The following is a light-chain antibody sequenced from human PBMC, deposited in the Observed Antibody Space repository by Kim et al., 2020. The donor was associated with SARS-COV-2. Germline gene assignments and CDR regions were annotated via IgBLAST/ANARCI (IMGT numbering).Light chain of an antibody. V-gene: IGLV3-1*01. Sequence: SYELTQPPSVSVSPGQTASITCSGDKLGNTYASXYQRKPGQSPVLVIYQDNKRPSGIPARFSGSSSGNTATLTISGTQAMDEADYFCQAWASSTVIFGGG. J-gene: IGLJ2*01. CDR1: KLGNTY. CDR3: QAWASSTVI. CDR2: QDN.